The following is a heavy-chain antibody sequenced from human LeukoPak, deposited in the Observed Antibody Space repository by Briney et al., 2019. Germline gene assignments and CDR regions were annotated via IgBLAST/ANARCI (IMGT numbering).Heavy chain of an antibody. CDR1: GFTFSAYA. D-gene: IGHD1-26*01. CDR2: IGSDNKP. CDR3: ARDLHYYMAMDV. Sequence: PGGSLRLSCEASGFTFSAYAMIWVRQAPGKGLEWVSSIGSDNKPHYSESVKGRFAISRGNSKSMLFLQLNSLRAEDAALYYCARDLHYYMAMDVWGQGTTVTVSS. V-gene: IGHV3-23*01. J-gene: IGHJ6*02.